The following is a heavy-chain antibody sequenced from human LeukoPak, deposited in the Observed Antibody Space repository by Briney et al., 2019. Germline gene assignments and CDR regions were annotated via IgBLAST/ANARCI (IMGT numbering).Heavy chain of an antibody. CDR2: IYYSGST. V-gene: IGHV4-39*07. D-gene: IGHD3-22*01. Sequence: DPSETLSLTCTVSGGSISSSSYYWGWIRQPPGKGLEWIGSIYYSGSTYYNPSLKSRVTISVDTSKNQFSLKLSSVTAADTAVYYCARGYYDSSGYSPGGILFDYWGQGTLVTVSS. CDR1: GGSISSSSYY. CDR3: ARGYYDSSGYSPGGILFDY. J-gene: IGHJ4*02.